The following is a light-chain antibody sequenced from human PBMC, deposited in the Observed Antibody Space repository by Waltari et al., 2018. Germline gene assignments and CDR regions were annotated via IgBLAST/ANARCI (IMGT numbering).Light chain of an antibody. CDR1: QSIGTY. V-gene: IGKV1-39*01. CDR3: QQTYSSPT. Sequence: DIQMTQSPSSLSASVGDRVTITCRAGQSIGTYLHWYQHKPGEAPKLLIYAASTLQSGVPSRFSGSGSGTDFTLTLSSLQPEDFVTYYCQQTYSSPTFGQGTKLEIK. CDR2: AAS. J-gene: IGKJ2*01.